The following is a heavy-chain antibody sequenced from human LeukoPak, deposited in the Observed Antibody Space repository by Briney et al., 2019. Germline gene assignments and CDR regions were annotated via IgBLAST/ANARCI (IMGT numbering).Heavy chain of an antibody. Sequence: SETLSLTCTVSGGSISSSSYYWGWIRQPPGKGLEWIGSIYYSGSTYYNPSLKSRVTISVDTSKNQFSLKLSSVTAADTAVYYCARRFVGDYLPNWFDPWGQGTLVTVSS. CDR3: ARRFVGDYLPNWFDP. J-gene: IGHJ5*02. CDR1: GGSISSSSYY. V-gene: IGHV4-39*01. D-gene: IGHD4-17*01. CDR2: IYYSGST.